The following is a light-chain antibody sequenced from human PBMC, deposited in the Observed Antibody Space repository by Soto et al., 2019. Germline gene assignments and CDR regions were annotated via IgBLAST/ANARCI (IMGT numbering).Light chain of an antibody. Sequence: QSVLTQPPSASRTPGQRVTIPCSGSSSVIGSNSVNWYQQLPGAAPRLLIYANDHRPSGVPDRFSASKSGTSASLAISGVRSEDEAFYYCATWSDSLKGWVFGGGTKLTVL. CDR1: SSVIGSNS. CDR2: AND. J-gene: IGLJ3*02. CDR3: ATWSDSLKGWV. V-gene: IGLV1-44*01.